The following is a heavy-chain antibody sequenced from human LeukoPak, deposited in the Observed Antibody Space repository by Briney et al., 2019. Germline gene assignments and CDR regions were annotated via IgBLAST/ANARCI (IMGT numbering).Heavy chain of an antibody. CDR3: ARVQRKYQLPRLNDYDYMDV. Sequence: AGGSLRLSCAASGFTFSTYWMSWVRQAPGKGLEWVANIKQDVSEKHYVDSVKGRFTISRDNAKNSMYLQMNSLRAEDTAVYYCARVQRKYQLPRLNDYDYMDVWGKGTTVTISS. CDR2: IKQDVSEK. CDR1: GFTFSTYW. V-gene: IGHV3-7*01. J-gene: IGHJ6*03. D-gene: IGHD2-2*01.